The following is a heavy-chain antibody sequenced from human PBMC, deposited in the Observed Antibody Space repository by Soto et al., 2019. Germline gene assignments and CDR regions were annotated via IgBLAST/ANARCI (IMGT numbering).Heavy chain of an antibody. J-gene: IGHJ6*02. Sequence: ASVKVSCKASGGTFSSYTISWVRQAPGQGIEWKGRIIPILGIANYAQKFQGRVTITADKSTSIAYMELSSLRSEDTAVYYCARRVAMVRDYYYYGMDVWGQGTTVTVSS. V-gene: IGHV1-69*02. CDR2: IIPILGIA. CDR3: ARRVAMVRDYYYYGMDV. D-gene: IGHD5-18*01. CDR1: GGTFSSYT.